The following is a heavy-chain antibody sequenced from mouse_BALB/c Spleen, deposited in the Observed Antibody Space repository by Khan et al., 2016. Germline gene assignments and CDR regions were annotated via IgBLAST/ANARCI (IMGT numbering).Heavy chain of an antibody. Sequence: VQLVESGAELVKPGASVKLSCQASGYTFTECTIHWVMQRSGQGFVLIGWSYPESGSIKYNEQFKYKVTMNADKSSSTFYMELRRLTSEDSAVYFSVRHKCTTPPCAYCGHGTMITISA. CDR1: GYTFTECT. CDR3: VRHKCTTPPCAY. D-gene: IGHD1-1*01. J-gene: IGHJ3*01. CDR2: SYPESGSI. V-gene: IGHV1-62-2*01.